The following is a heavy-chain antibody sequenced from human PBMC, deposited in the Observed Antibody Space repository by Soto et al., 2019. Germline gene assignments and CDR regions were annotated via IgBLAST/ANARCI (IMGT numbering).Heavy chain of an antibody. V-gene: IGHV4-61*01. CDR2: IYYSGST. CDR1: GGSVSSGSYY. Sequence: SETLSLTCTVSGGSVSSGSYYWSWIRQPPGKGLEWIGYIYYSGSTNYNPSLKSRVTISVDTSKNQFSLKLSSVTAADTAVYYCARGITIFGVVIIEPYYYGMDVWGQGTTVTVSS. D-gene: IGHD3-3*01. J-gene: IGHJ6*02. CDR3: ARGITIFGVVIIEPYYYGMDV.